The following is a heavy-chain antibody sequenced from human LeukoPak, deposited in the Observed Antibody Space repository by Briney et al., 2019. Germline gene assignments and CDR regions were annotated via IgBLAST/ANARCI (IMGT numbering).Heavy chain of an antibody. Sequence: SETLSLTCTVSGGSISSSSYYWGWIRQPPGKGLEWIGRIYTSGSTNYNPSLKSRVTVSVDTSKNQFSLKLSSVTAADTAVYYCAREYYYGSGSIEGYYYYYMDVWGKGTTVTVSS. CDR2: IYTSGST. CDR1: GGSISSSSYY. CDR3: AREYYYGSGSIEGYYYYYMDV. J-gene: IGHJ6*03. D-gene: IGHD3-10*01. V-gene: IGHV4-39*07.